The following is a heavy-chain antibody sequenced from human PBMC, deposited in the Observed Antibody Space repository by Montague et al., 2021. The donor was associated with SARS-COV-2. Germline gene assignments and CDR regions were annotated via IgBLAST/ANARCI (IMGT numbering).Heavy chain of an antibody. CDR1: GGSISSYY. Sequence: SETLSLTCEVSGGSISSYYWSWIRQSPGKGLEWIGYVHYTGSTKYNPSLKTRVTLSLDTPKNHFSLKLSSVTAADTAVYYCARAQNTCFIANCVNYFEVWGLEPWSPSPQ. J-gene: IGHJ4*01. D-gene: IGHD1-1*01. V-gene: IGHV4-59*01. CDR2: VHYTGST. CDR3: ARAQNTCFIANCVNYFEV.